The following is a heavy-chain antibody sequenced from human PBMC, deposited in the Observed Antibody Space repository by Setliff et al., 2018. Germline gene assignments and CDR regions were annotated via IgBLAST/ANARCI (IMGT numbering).Heavy chain of an antibody. CDR2: INTITGNP. J-gene: IGHJ5*02. D-gene: IGHD2-2*01. Sequence: ASVKVSCKASGYTFSSYAMNWVRQAPGQGLEWMGRINTITGNPTYAQGFTGRFVFSLDTSVSTACLQISSLKPEDTAVYYCARDLGYCSRTSCHGDWFDPWGQGTLVTVS. CDR1: GYTFSSYA. CDR3: ARDLGYCSRTSCHGDWFDP. V-gene: IGHV7-4-1*02.